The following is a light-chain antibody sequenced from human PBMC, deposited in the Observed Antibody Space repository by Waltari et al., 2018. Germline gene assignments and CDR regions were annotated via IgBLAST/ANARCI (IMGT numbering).Light chain of an antibody. V-gene: IGKV4-1*01. Sequence: DIVMTQSPDSLAVSLGERATINCTSNQTVLYSANNKNYLTWYQHKPGQPPKLLISWASIRESGVPDRVTGSGSGTDFTLTISSLQAEDVAVYYCQQHYTTPWTFGQGTKVEIK. CDR3: QQHYTTPWT. CDR2: WAS. CDR1: QTVLYSANNKNY. J-gene: IGKJ1*01.